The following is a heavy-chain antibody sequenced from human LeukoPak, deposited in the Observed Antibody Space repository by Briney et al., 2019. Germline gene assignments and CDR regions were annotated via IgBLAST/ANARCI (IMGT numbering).Heavy chain of an antibody. D-gene: IGHD3-16*02. Sequence: PGGSLRLSCAASGFTFSNYEMRWVRQAPGKGLEWVSYISSSGSTIYHTESVKGRFTVSRDNAKNSLYLQMNSLRAEDTAMYYCAREGPLPHYWGQGTLVTVSS. CDR2: ISSSGSTI. V-gene: IGHV3-48*03. CDR1: GFTFSNYE. CDR3: AREGPLPHY. J-gene: IGHJ4*02.